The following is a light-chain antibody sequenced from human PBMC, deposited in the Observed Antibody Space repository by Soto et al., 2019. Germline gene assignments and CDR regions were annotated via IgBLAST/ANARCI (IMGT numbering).Light chain of an antibody. V-gene: IGLV2-11*01. J-gene: IGLJ2*01. Sequence: QSVLTQARSVSGSPGQSVTISCTGTSSDVGGYNYVSWYQQHPGKAPKLMIYDVSKRPSGVPDRFSGSKSGNTASLTISGLQAVDEADYYCCSYAGSYTFVVFGGGTKLTVL. CDR1: SSDVGGYNY. CDR2: DVS. CDR3: CSYAGSYTFVV.